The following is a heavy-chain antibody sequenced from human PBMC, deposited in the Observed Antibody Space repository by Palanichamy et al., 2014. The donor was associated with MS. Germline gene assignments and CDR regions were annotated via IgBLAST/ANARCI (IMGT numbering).Heavy chain of an antibody. CDR1: GGSISSGSYY. J-gene: IGHJ4*02. CDR3: ARAPVDFNGDHFDY. D-gene: IGHD4-17*01. CDR2: IYTSGST. Sequence: QVQLQESGPGLVKPSQTLSLTCTVSGGSISSGSYYWSWIRQPAGKGLEWIGRIYTSGSTNYNPSLKSRVTISVDTSKNQFSLKLSSVTAADTAVYYCARAPVDFNGDHFDYWGQGTLVTVSS. V-gene: IGHV4-61*02.